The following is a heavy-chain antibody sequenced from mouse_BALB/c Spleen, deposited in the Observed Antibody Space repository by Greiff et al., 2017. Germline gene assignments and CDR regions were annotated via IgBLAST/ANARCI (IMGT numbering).Heavy chain of an antibody. D-gene: IGHD2-14*01. CDR3: ARGESYRYDDWYFDV. V-gene: IGHV1-7*01. Sequence: QVQLQQSGAELAKPGASVKMSCKASGYTFTSYWMHWVKQRPGQGLEWIGYINPSTGYTEYNQKFKDKATLTADKSSSTAYMQLSSLTSEDSAVYYCARGESYRYDDWYFDVWGAGTTVTVSS. CDR1: GYTFTSYW. CDR2: INPSTGYT. J-gene: IGHJ1*01.